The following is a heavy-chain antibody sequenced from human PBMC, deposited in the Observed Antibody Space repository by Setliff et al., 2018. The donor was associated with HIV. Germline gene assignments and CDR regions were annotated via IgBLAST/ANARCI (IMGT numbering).Heavy chain of an antibody. CDR2: IFYSGST. V-gene: IGHV4-59*08. J-gene: IGHJ4*02. CDR3: ARTQQTYYYDSSGYYFDY. CDR1: GGSISTYY. D-gene: IGHD3-22*01. Sequence: SETLSLTCTVSGGSISTYYWSWIRQPPGRGLEWIGYIFYSGSTNYNPSLKSRVTISVDTSKNQFSLKLSSVTAADTAVYYCARTQQTYYYDSSGYYFDYWGQGTLVTVSS.